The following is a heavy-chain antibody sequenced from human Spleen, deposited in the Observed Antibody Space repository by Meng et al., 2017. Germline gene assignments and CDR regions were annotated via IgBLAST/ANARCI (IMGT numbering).Heavy chain of an antibody. D-gene: IGHD5-24*01. CDR1: GGSISSSSYY. CDR3: ARRNYPYYFDY. Sequence: QVQLQESGPGPVKPSGTLSLTCTVSGGSISSSSYYWGWIRQPPGKGLEWIGTMSYFGGTTNYNPSLKSRIITSGDTSKNQFSLELSSVTAADTAVYYCARRNYPYYFDYWGQGILVTVSS. J-gene: IGHJ4*02. CDR2: MSYFGGTT. V-gene: IGHV4-39*01.